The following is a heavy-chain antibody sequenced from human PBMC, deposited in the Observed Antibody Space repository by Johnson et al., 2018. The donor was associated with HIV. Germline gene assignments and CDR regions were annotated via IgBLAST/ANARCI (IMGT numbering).Heavy chain of an antibody. Sequence: VQLVESGGGLVQPGGSLRLSCAASGFTFSSYAMHWVRQVQGKGLEWVSGISWNSTNIGYADSVKGRFTISRDNSKNTLYLQMNSLRAEDTDVYYCAVGLNTDAFDIWGQGTMVTVSS. D-gene: IGHD3/OR15-3a*01. J-gene: IGHJ3*02. V-gene: IGHV3-9*01. CDR3: AVGLNTDAFDI. CDR1: GFTFSSYA. CDR2: ISWNSTNI.